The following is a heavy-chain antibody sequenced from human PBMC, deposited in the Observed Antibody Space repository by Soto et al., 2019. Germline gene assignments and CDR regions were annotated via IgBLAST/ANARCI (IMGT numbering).Heavy chain of an antibody. Sequence: ASVKVSCKASGYTFTSYGISWVRQAPGQGLEWMGWISAYSGNTNYAQKLQGRVTMTTDTSTSTAYMELRSLRSDDTAVYYCARAPVVLGAHDYWGQGTLVTVSS. D-gene: IGHD1-26*01. V-gene: IGHV1-18*04. J-gene: IGHJ4*02. CDR3: ARAPVVLGAHDY. CDR1: GYTFTSYG. CDR2: ISAYSGNT.